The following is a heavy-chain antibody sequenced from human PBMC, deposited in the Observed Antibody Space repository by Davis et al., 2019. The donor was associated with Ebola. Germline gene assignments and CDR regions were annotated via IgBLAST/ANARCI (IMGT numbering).Heavy chain of an antibody. CDR2: IFSNDEK. V-gene: IGHV2-26*01. Sequence: SGPTLVTPTQTLTLTCTVSGFSLSNARMGVSWIRQPPGKALEWLAHIFSNDEKSYSTSLKSRLTISKDTSKSQVVLTMTNMDPVDTATYYCARIDPRDAFDIWGQGTMVTVSS. CDR3: ARIDPRDAFDI. J-gene: IGHJ3*02. CDR1: GFSLSNARMG.